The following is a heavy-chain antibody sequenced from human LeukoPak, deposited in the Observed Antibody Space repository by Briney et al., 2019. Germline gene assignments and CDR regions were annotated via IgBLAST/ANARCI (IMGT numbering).Heavy chain of an antibody. CDR1: GGSPISDY. V-gene: IGHV4-59*01. D-gene: IGHD1-7*01. CDR2: IYYSGST. Sequence: SETLSLTCTVSGGSPISDYWSWIRQPPGQGLEWMGYIYYSGSTNYNPSLKSRVSISVDTSKNQFSLKLSSVTAADTAVYYCARDSGRNNWNFVRYYDMDVWGKGTTVTVSS. J-gene: IGHJ6*03. CDR3: ARDSGRNNWNFVRYYDMDV.